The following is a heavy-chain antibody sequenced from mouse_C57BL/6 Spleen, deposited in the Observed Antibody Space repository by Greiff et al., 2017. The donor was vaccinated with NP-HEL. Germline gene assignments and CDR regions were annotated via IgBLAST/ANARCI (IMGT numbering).Heavy chain of an antibody. J-gene: IGHJ3*01. CDR3: ARAVLLRRGFAY. Sequence: EVQLQQSGPELVKPGASVKISCKASGYTFTDYYMNWVKQSHGKSLEWIGDINPNNGGTSYNQKFKGKATLTVDKSSSTACMELRSLTSEDSAVYYCARAVLLRRGFAYWGQGTLVTVSA. CDR2: INPNNGGT. V-gene: IGHV1-26*01. CDR1: GYTFTDYY. D-gene: IGHD1-1*01.